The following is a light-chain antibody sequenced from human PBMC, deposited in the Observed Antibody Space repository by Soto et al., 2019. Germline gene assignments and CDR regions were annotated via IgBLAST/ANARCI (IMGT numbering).Light chain of an antibody. CDR3: SSYTTSSMSVM. CDR2: DVS. J-gene: IGLJ3*02. V-gene: IGLV2-14*03. CDR1: SSDVGGYDY. Sequence: QSVLTQPASVSGSPGQSITISCTGTSSDVGGYDYVSWYQHHPGKAPKLTIYDVSNRPSGVSNRISGSKSGNTASLTIAGLHAEDEADYYCSSYTTSSMSVMFGGGTKLTVL.